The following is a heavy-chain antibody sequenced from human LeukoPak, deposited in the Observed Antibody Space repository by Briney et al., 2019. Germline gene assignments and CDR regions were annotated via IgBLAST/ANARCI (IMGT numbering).Heavy chain of an antibody. CDR1: GFTFGSYS. CDR3: ARGYCSSTSCAFDY. V-gene: IGHV3-48*01. J-gene: IGHJ4*02. D-gene: IGHD2-2*01. Sequence: PGGSLRLSCAASGFTFGSYSMNWVRQAPGKGLEWVSYISSSSSSIYYADSVKGRFTISRDTAKNSLFLQMNSLRAEDTAVYYCARGYCSSTSCAFDYWGQGTLVTVSS. CDR2: ISSSSSSI.